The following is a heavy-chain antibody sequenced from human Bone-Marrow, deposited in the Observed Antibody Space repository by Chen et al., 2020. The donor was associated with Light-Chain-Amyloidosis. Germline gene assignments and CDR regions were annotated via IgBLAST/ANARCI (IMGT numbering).Heavy chain of an antibody. D-gene: IGHD2-21*01. CDR1: GFTFSDSG. V-gene: IGHV3-73*01. Sequence: EDHLVESGGGLYQPGGSLRLSCAASGFTFSDSGIHWVRQASGKGLEWLGRIRTKNSGYTTSYAAPVEGRFTVSRDDSKTTAYLQMDSLKIEDTALYYCVASHVIVGALESWGQGTLVIVSP. CDR2: IRTKNSGYTT. J-gene: IGHJ4*02. CDR3: VASHVIVGALES.